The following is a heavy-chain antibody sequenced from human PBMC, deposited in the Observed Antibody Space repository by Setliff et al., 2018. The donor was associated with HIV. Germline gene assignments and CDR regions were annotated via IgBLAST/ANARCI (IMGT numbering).Heavy chain of an antibody. D-gene: IGHD6-19*01. J-gene: IGHJ4*02. Sequence: SETLSLTCTVSGGSISSSSYYWGWIRQPPGKGLEWIGTVYYSGSTYYNPSLKSRVTVSVDTSKNQFSLKLSSVTAADTAVYYCARLPYSSGWYSDYWGQGTLVTVSS. CDR2: VYYSGST. V-gene: IGHV4-39*07. CDR3: ARLPYSSGWYSDY. CDR1: GGSISSSSYY.